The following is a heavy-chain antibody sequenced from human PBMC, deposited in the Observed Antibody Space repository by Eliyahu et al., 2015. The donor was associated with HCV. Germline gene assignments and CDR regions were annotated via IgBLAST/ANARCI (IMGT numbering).Heavy chain of an antibody. Sequence: QVQLQQWGAGLLKPSETLSLTCAVYGGSFSGYYWSWIRQPPGKGLEWIGEINHSGSTNYNPSLKSRVTISVDTSKNQFSLKLSSVTAADTAVYYCASGAGYDSSFDYWGQGTLVTVSS. CDR1: GGSFSGYY. CDR2: INHSGST. J-gene: IGHJ4*02. D-gene: IGHD3-22*01. CDR3: ASGAGYDSSFDY. V-gene: IGHV4-34*01.